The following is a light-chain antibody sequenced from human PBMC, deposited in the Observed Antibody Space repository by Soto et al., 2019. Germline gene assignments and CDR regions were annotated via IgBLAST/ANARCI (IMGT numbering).Light chain of an antibody. CDR1: SSDVGAYNS. V-gene: IGLV2-14*01. Sequence: QSVLTQPASVSGSPGQSITISCTGTSSDVGAYNSVSWYQQHPGKAPKLIIYDVSTRPSGISDRFSGSKSGNTASLTISGLQAEDGSDYYCSSYTTSVTYVFGTGTKVTVL. J-gene: IGLJ1*01. CDR2: DVS. CDR3: SSYTTSVTYV.